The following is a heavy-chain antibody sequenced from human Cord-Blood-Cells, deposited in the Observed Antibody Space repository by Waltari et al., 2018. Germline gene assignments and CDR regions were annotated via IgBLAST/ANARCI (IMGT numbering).Heavy chain of an antibody. CDR3: ARVYLRDYFDY. CDR1: GFTFRRHW. CDR2: IKQDGSEK. D-gene: IGHD4-17*01. Sequence: EVQLVESGGGLVQPGGSLRLSCAVSGFTFRRHWMSWVRQAPGKGLEWVDNIKQDGSEKYYVDSVKGRFTISRDNAKNSLYLQMNSLRAEDTAVYYCARVYLRDYFDYWGQGTLVTVSS. V-gene: IGHV3-7*01. J-gene: IGHJ4*02.